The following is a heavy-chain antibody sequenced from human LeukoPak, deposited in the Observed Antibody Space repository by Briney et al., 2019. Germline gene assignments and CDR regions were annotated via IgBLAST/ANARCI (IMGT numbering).Heavy chain of an antibody. J-gene: IGHJ4*02. D-gene: IGHD2-8*02. Sequence: SETLSLTCTVSGGSISSGGYYWSWIRQPPGKGLEWIGSIYYSGITNYNPSLKSRVSISVDTSKSQFSLRLSSVTAADTAIYYCTRDLTGGLYFDYWGQGALVTVSS. V-gene: IGHV4-61*08. CDR2: IYYSGIT. CDR1: GGSISSGGYY. CDR3: TRDLTGGLYFDY.